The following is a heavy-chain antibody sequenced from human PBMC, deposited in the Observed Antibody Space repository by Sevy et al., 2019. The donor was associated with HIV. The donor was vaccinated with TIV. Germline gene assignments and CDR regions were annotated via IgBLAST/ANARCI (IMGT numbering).Heavy chain of an antibody. Sequence: SETLSLTCAVYGGSFSGYYWSWIRQPPGKGLEWIGEINHSGSTNYNPSLKSRVTISVDTSKNQFSLKLSSVTAAAAAVYYCAGGRGDGAGSYYGGYFDYWGQGTLVTVSS. J-gene: IGHJ4*02. CDR2: INHSGST. D-gene: IGHD3-10*01. V-gene: IGHV4-34*01. CDR3: AGGRGDGAGSYYGGYFDY. CDR1: GGSFSGYY.